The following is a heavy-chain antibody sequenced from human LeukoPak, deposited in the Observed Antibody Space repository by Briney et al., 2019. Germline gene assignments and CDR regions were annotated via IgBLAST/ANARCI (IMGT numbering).Heavy chain of an antibody. V-gene: IGHV3-48*03. Sequence: GGSLRLSCAASGFTFRSYEMNWVRQAPGKGLEWVSSISTSGNTIYYADSVKGRFTISRDNAKNSLYLQMNSLRAEDTAVYFCVRTTVTYFDYWGQGILVTVSS. CDR3: VRTTVTYFDY. CDR1: GFTFRSYE. J-gene: IGHJ4*02. D-gene: IGHD4-17*01. CDR2: ISTSGNTI.